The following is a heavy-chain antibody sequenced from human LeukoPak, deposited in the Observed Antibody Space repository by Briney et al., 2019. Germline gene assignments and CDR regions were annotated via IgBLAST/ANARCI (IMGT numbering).Heavy chain of an antibody. CDR2: IGEDRSEK. V-gene: IGHV3-7*04. CDR3: ARDPTRRHDY. CDR1: GFTVSSYW. Sequence: GGSLSLSCAVSGFTVSSYWMTWVRQPPGKGLEWVANIGEDRSEKYYVDTVKGRFNIDRNNAKISLYLQMNSQRAEDNAAYYCARDPTRRHDYWGQGTLVTVSS. J-gene: IGHJ4*02.